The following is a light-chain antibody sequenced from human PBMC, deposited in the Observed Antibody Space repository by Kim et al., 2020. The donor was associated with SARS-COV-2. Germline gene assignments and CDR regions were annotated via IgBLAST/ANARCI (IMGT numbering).Light chain of an antibody. CDR3: LLFVGATHEWM. V-gene: IGLV7-43*01. J-gene: IGLJ3*02. CDR2: STN. Sequence: QAVVTQEPSLTVSPGETVTLTCTSSTGSVTTGHYANWFQQKPGQAPRALIYSTNNRHSWTPAHFSGSLLGGQAALTLSGAQPEDEADYYCLLFVGATHEWMFGGGTRLTVL. CDR1: TGSVTTGHY.